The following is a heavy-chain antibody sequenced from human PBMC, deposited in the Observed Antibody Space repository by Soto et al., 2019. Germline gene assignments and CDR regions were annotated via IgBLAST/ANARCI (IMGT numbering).Heavy chain of an antibody. CDR2: IYYSGST. D-gene: IGHD6-19*01. Sequence: PSETLSLTCTVSGGSISSYYWSWIRQPPGKGLEWIGYIYYSGSTNYNPSLKSRVTISVDTSKNQFSLKLSSVTAADTAVYYCARERIAVAGTFYYYGMDVWGQGTTVTVS. V-gene: IGHV4-59*01. J-gene: IGHJ6*02. CDR1: GGSISSYY. CDR3: ARERIAVAGTFYYYGMDV.